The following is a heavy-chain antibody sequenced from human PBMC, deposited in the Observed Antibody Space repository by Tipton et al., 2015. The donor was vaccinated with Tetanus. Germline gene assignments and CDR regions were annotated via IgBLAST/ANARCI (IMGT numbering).Heavy chain of an antibody. Sequence: SLRLSCAASGFTVSSNYMSWVRQAPGKGLEWVSVIYSCGSTYYADSAKGRFTISRDNSKNTLYLQMNSLRADDTAVYYCARGWHGDPEGYCSGGTPLDYWGQGTLVTVSS. D-gene: IGHD2-15*01. CDR1: GFTVSSNY. J-gene: IGHJ4*02. V-gene: IGHV3-66*03. CDR2: IYSCGST. CDR3: ARGWHGDPEGYCSGGTPLDY.